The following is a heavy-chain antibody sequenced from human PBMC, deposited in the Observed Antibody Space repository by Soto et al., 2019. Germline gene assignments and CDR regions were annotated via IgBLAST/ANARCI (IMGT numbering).Heavy chain of an antibody. CDR1: GYTFTGYY. J-gene: IGHJ5*02. CDR2: INPNSGGT. CDR3: ARGGIAVDNWFDP. D-gene: IGHD6-19*01. Sequence: ASVKVSCKASGYTFTGYYMHWVRQAPGQGLEWMGWINPNSGGTNYAQKFQGWVTMTRDTSISTAYMELSRLRSDDTAMYYCARGGIAVDNWFDPWGQGTLVTVSS. V-gene: IGHV1-2*04.